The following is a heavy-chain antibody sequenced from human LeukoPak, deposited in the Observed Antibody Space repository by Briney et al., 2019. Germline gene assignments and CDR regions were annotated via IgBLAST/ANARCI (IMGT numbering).Heavy chain of an antibody. CDR3: ARTLTGPNWFDP. Sequence: SETLSLTCTVSGGSISSYYWSWIRQPPGKGLEGIGYIYTSGSTNYNPSLKSRGTISVDTSKNQFSLKLSSVTAADTAVYYCARTLTGPNWFDPWGQGTLVTVSS. CDR1: GGSISSYY. D-gene: IGHD3-9*01. V-gene: IGHV4-4*09. J-gene: IGHJ5*02. CDR2: IYTSGST.